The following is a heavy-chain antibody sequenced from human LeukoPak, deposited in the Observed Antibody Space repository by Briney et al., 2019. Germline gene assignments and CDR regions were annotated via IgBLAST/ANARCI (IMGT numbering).Heavy chain of an antibody. D-gene: IGHD6-13*01. CDR3: ARDGKSSSWYDY. Sequence: GGSLRLSCAASGFTFSSYSMNWVRQAPGKGLEWVSSISSSSSYIYYADSVKGRFTISRDNAKNSLYLQMNSLRAEDTAVYYCARDGKSSSWYDYWGQGILVTVSS. CDR1: GFTFSSYS. V-gene: IGHV3-21*01. J-gene: IGHJ4*02. CDR2: ISSSSSYI.